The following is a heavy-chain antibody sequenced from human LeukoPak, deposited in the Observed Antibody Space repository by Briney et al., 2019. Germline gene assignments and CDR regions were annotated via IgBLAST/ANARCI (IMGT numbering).Heavy chain of an antibody. J-gene: IGHJ4*02. CDR3: ARGGSYFDISGYYFY. D-gene: IGHD3-22*01. V-gene: IGHV3-66*01. Sequence: GGSLRRSCAASGFTFSSYAMSWVRQAPGKGLEWVSIIYSGGSTSYADSVKGRFTISRDNSKNTLYLQMNSLRTEDTAVYYCARGGSYFDISGYYFYWGQGTLVTVSS. CDR2: IYSGGST. CDR1: GFTFSSYA.